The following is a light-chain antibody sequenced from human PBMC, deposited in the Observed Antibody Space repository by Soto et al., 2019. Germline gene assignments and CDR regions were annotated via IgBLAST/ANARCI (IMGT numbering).Light chain of an antibody. CDR2: GAS. CDR3: QQGYT. V-gene: IGKV3-20*01. Sequence: ETVLTQSPGTLSLSPGERATLSCRASQSLAGRYLAWYQQKPGQAPRLLIYGASSRATDIPDRFSGSGSGTDFTLTITRLEPEDYAVYFCQQGYTFGPGTKVDIK. CDR1: QSLAGRY. J-gene: IGKJ3*01.